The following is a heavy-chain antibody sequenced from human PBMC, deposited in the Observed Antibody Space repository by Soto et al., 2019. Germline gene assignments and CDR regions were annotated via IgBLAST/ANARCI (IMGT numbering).Heavy chain of an antibody. J-gene: IGHJ4*02. CDR2: IIPYNGKT. D-gene: IGHD2-2*01. CDR3: AREDTVVVPAAMPGFSFDF. Sequence: QVQLVQSGAEVKKPGASVKVSCKASGYTFTNYGISWVRQAPGQGLEWMGWIIPYNGKTDYAQNLQGRVTMTTDTSTSTAYMELRSLRSDDTAVYYCAREDTVVVPAAMPGFSFDFWGQGTLVTVSS. CDR1: GYTFTNYG. V-gene: IGHV1-18*01.